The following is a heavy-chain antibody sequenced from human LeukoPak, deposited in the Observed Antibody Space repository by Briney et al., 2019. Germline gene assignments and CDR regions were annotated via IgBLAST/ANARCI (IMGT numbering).Heavy chain of an antibody. V-gene: IGHV4-4*02. D-gene: IGHD2-2*01. J-gene: IGHJ2*01. Sequence: SETLSLTCAVSGGSISSNNWWNWVRQTPGMGLEWIGEIYHSGSTNYNPSLKSRVTISVDKSKNQFSLKLSSVAAADTAVYYCARYRRGIIVVPAADWYFDLWGRGTLVTVSS. CDR2: IYHSGST. CDR1: GGSISSNNW. CDR3: ARYRRGIIVVPAADWYFDL.